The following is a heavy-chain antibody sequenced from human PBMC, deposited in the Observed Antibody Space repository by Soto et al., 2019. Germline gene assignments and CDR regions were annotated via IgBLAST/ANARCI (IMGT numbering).Heavy chain of an antibody. J-gene: IGHJ4*02. CDR1: GYTFTSYD. D-gene: IGHD4-17*01. V-gene: IGHV1-8*01. CDR2: MNPNSGNT. Sequence: QVQLVQSGAEVKKPGASVKVSCKASGYTFTSYDINWVRQATGQGLEWMGWMNPNSGNTGYAQKFQGRVTMTRNTSISTAYMELSSLRSEDTAVYYWARGAYDYGDYVFDYWGQGTLVTVSS. CDR3: ARGAYDYGDYVFDY.